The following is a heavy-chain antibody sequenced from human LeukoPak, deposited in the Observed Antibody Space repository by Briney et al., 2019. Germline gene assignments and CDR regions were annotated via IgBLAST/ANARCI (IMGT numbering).Heavy chain of an antibody. Sequence: RSGGSLRLSCAASGFTFSSYGMHWVRQAPGKGLEWVAFIRYDGSNKYYADSVKGRFTISRDNSKNTLYLHVNSLRPEDTAVYYCAKGSGYEAQYHYYYMDVWGKGTTVTISS. D-gene: IGHD5-12*01. CDR3: AKGSGYEAQYHYYYMDV. J-gene: IGHJ6*03. V-gene: IGHV3-30*02. CDR2: IRYDGSNK. CDR1: GFTFSSYG.